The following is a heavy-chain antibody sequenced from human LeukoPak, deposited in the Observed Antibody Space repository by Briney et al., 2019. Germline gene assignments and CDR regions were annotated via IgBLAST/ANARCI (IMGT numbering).Heavy chain of an antibody. D-gene: IGHD6-13*01. CDR3: AKSGGYSSSWALDY. Sequence: GGSLRLSCAASVFTFGDYAMHWVRQAPGKGLEWVSGISWNSGSIGYADSVKGRFTISRDNAKNSLYLQMNSLRAEDMALYYCAKSGGYSSSWALDYWGQGTLVTVSS. CDR2: ISWNSGSI. V-gene: IGHV3-9*03. J-gene: IGHJ4*02. CDR1: VFTFGDYA.